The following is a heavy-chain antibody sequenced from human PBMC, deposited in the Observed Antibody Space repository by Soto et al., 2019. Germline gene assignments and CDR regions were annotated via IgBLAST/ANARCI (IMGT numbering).Heavy chain of an antibody. Sequence: QITLNESGPTVVRPTETLTLTRRFSGFSLTTSGVGVGWIRQSPGKAPEWLALIYWDDDKRYSASLKSRLTITKDTSKHQVVLTVSDLDPTDTATYYCAHRVLRTVFGLVTTTAIYFDFWGQGTPVAVSS. CDR2: IYWDDDK. D-gene: IGHD3-3*01. CDR1: GFSLTTSGVG. CDR3: AHRVLRTVFGLVTTTAIYFDF. J-gene: IGHJ4*02. V-gene: IGHV2-5*02.